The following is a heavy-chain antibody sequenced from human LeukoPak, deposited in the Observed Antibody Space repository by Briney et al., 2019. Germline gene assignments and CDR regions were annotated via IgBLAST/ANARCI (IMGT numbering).Heavy chain of an antibody. V-gene: IGHV1-8*01. J-gene: IGHJ4*02. CDR3: ARGRLVRGDYLDH. CDR1: GYTFANYD. Sequence: PAASVKVSCKASGYTFANYDINWVRQATGQGLEWMGWMNPNSGNTGSAQKFRGRVTMTRNTSISTAYMELSSLRSEDTAVYYCARGRLVRGDYLDHWGQGTLVTVSS. CDR2: MNPNSGNT. D-gene: IGHD3-10*01.